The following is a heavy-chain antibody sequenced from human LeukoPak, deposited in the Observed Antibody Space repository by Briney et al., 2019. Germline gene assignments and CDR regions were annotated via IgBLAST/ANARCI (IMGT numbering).Heavy chain of an antibody. CDR1: GFTFSSYS. Sequence: GGSLRLSCAASGFTFSSYSMNWVRQAPGKGLEWVSYISSSSSTIYYADSVKGRFTISRDNAKNSLYLQMNSLRDEDTAVYYCARGRPRDSSGWYRAGLVDYWGQGTLVTVSS. J-gene: IGHJ4*02. CDR3: ARGRPRDSSGWYRAGLVDY. CDR2: ISSSSSTI. D-gene: IGHD6-19*01. V-gene: IGHV3-48*02.